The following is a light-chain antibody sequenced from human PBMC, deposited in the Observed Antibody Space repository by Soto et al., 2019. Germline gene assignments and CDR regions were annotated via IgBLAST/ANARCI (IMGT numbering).Light chain of an antibody. J-gene: IGKJ1*01. V-gene: IGKV3-15*01. CDR3: QQYNDWPPWT. CDR2: DAS. Sequence: EIVLTQSPATLSLSPGDRATLSCRASQSVGSNLAWYQQKPGQAPRLLISDASSRATGIPVSFSGSGSGTDFTLNISSLQSEDFAVYYCQQYNDWPPWTFGQGTKVEFK. CDR1: QSVGSN.